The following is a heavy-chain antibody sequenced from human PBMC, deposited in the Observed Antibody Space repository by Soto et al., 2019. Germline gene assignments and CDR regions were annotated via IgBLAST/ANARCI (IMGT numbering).Heavy chain of an antibody. V-gene: IGHV3-48*01. D-gene: IGHD4-17*01. CDR1: GFSFSGYS. J-gene: IGHJ6*02. CDR3: AKDMTTVNPYYYYYGMDV. CDR2: INSGSTAI. Sequence: GGSLRLSCVASGFSFSGYSMNWVRQAPGKGLQWVSFINSGSTAIYYADSVKGRFTISRDNAKNSLYLQMNSLRAEDTAVYYCAKDMTTVNPYYYYYGMDVWGQGTTVTVSS.